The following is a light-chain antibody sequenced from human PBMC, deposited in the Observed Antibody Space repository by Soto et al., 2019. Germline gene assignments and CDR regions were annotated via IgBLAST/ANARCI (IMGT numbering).Light chain of an antibody. V-gene: IGKV3-15*01. J-gene: IGKJ5*01. CDR2: GAS. CDR3: QQYNSWPPST. CDR1: QYINTR. Sequence: EIVLTQSPATLSSFPGDRVTLSCRASQYINTRLAWYQHRPGQAPRLLIFGASTRATGIPARFSGSGSGTEFTLTISSLQSEDFAVYYYQQYNSWPPSTFGQGTRLGIK.